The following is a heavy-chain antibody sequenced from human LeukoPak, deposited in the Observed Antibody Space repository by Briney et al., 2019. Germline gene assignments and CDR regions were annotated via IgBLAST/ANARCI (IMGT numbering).Heavy chain of an antibody. V-gene: IGHV1-69*04. CDR1: GYTFTSYG. J-gene: IGHJ4*02. CDR2: IIPILGIA. CDR3: ASEPLWTTVVTQGYFDY. D-gene: IGHD4-23*01. Sequence: ASVKVSCKASGYTFTSYGISWVRQAPGQGLEWMGRIIPILGIANYAQKFQGRVTITADKSTSTAYMELSSLRSEDTAVYYCASEPLWTTVVTQGYFDYWGQGTLVTVSS.